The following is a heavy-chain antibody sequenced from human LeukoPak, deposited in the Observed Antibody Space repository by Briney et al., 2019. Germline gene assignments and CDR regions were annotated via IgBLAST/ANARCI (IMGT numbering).Heavy chain of an antibody. V-gene: IGHV1-46*01. CDR2: INPSGGST. J-gene: IGHJ3*02. CDR1: GYTFTGYY. Sequence: VASVKVSCKASGYTFTGYYMHWVRQAPGQGLEWMGIINPSGGSTSYAQKFQGRVTMTRDTSTSTVYMELSSLRSEDTAVYYCARDRGMVRGVPPQYAFDIWGQGTMVTVSS. D-gene: IGHD3-10*01. CDR3: ARDRGMVRGVPPQYAFDI.